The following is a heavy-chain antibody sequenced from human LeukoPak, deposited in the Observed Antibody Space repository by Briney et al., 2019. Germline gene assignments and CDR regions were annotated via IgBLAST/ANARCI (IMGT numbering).Heavy chain of an antibody. D-gene: IGHD3-22*01. Sequence: GGSLRLSCAASGFTFSSYWMHWVRQAPGKGLVWVSRINSDGSSTSYADSVKGRFTISRDNAKNTLYLQMNSLRAEDTAVYHCARGNYYDSSGYSLGYWGQGTLVTVSS. J-gene: IGHJ4*02. V-gene: IGHV3-74*01. CDR1: GFTFSSYW. CDR3: ARGNYYDSSGYSLGY. CDR2: INSDGSST.